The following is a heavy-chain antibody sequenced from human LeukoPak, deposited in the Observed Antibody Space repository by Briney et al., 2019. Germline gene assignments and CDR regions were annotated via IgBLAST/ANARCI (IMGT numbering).Heavy chain of an antibody. CDR1: GYTFTSYY. D-gene: IGHD3-22*01. V-gene: IGHV1-46*01. CDR2: INPSGGST. CDR3: ARNQYYYDSSGYSIPGAFDI. J-gene: IGHJ3*02. Sequence: ASVKVSCKASGYTFTSYYMHWVRQAPGQGLEWMGIINPSGGSTTYAQKFQGRVTMTSDTSTSTVYMELSSLRSEDTAVHYCARNQYYYDSSGYSIPGAFDIWGQGTMVTVSS.